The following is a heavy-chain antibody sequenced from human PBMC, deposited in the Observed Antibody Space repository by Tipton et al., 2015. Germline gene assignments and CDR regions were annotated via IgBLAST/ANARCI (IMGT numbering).Heavy chain of an antibody. J-gene: IGHJ4*02. CDR2: ISTYIGNT. Sequence: QLVQSGAEVKKPGASVKVSCKASGYTFTSYGISWVRQAPGQGLEWMGWISTYIGNTDYAQKLQGRVTMTTDTSTSTAYMELRSLRSDDTAVYYCARAVEGSCSGGSCYVYWGQGTLVTVSS. V-gene: IGHV1-18*01. D-gene: IGHD2-15*01. CDR3: ARAVEGSCSGGSCYVY. CDR1: GYTFTSYG.